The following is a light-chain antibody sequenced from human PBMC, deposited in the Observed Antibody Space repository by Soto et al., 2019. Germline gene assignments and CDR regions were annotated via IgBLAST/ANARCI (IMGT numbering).Light chain of an antibody. CDR2: EVS. Sequence: QSALTQPASVSGSPGQSITMSCTGTSSDIGGYNYVSWYQQHPGKAPKLMLYEVSNRPSGVSNRFSGSKSGNTASLTISGLQAADEADYYCNSYTSSSTLYVFGTGTKLTVL. CDR1: SSDIGGYNY. V-gene: IGLV2-14*01. J-gene: IGLJ1*01. CDR3: NSYTSSSTLYV.